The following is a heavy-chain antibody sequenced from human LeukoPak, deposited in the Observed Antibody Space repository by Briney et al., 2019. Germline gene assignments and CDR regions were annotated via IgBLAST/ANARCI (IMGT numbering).Heavy chain of an antibody. CDR2: ISSSSSTI. D-gene: IGHD2-15*01. CDR1: GFTFSSYS. J-gene: IGHJ3*02. CDR3: ARDFAQILGGFDI. Sequence: HSGGSLRLSCAASGFTFSSYSRNWVRQAPWQGREWVSYISSSSSTIYYADSVKGRFTIYRDNAKNSLYLQINSLRAEDTAVYYCARDFAQILGGFDIWGQGTMVTVSS. V-gene: IGHV3-48*01.